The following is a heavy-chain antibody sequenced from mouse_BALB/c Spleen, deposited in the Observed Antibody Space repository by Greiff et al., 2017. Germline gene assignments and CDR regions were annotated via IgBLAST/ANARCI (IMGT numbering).Heavy chain of an antibody. CDR2: ISSGSSTI. D-gene: IGHD1-1*01. J-gene: IGHJ1*01. CDR3: ARDYGSSSLYFDV. CDR1: GFTFSSFG. V-gene: IGHV5-17*02. Sequence: EVQRVESGGGLVQPGGSRKLSCAASGFTFSSFGMHWVRQAPEKGLEWVAYISSGSSTIYYADTVKGRFTISRDNPKNTLFLQMTSLRSEDTAMYYCARDYGSSSLYFDVWGAGTTGTVSS.